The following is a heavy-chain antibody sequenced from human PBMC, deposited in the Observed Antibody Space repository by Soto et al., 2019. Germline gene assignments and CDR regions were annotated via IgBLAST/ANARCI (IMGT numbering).Heavy chain of an antibody. CDR1: GFTFSSYA. D-gene: IGHD6-6*01. CDR3: LSSSSWPPLYYYYGMDV. J-gene: IGHJ6*02. Sequence: GGSLRLSCSASGFTFSSYAMHWVRQAPGKGLEYVSAISSNGGSTYYADSVKGRFTISRDNSKNTLYLQMSSLRAEDTAVYYCLSSSSWPPLYYYYGMDVWGQGTTVTVSS. V-gene: IGHV3-64D*06. CDR2: ISSNGGST.